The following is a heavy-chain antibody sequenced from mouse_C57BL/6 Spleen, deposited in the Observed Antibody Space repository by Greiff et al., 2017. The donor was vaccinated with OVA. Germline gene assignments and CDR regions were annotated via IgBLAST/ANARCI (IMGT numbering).Heavy chain of an antibody. V-gene: IGHV5-9-1*02. CDR2: ISSGGDYI. D-gene: IGHD1-1*01. CDR3: TSEPYGSSWFDY. J-gene: IGHJ2*01. CDR1: GFTFSSYA. Sequence: EVMLVESGEGLVKPGGSLKLSCAASGFTFSSYAMSWVRQTPEKRLEWVAYISSGGDYIYYAATVKGRFTISENYDSNALYQKMSSLKSEDTAIYYGTSEPYGSSWFDYWGQGTTLTVSA.